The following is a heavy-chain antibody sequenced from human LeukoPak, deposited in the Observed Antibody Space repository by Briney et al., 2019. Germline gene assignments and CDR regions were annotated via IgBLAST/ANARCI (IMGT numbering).Heavy chain of an antibody. CDR1: SGSISTSNYY. CDR3: ARTNVRAFDY. V-gene: IGHV4-39*01. Sequence: SETLSLTCTVSSGSISTSNYYWGWVRQPPGKALEWIGNIFYSGSTYYNPSLKSRVTISVDTSKNQFSLKLSSVTAADTAVYYCARTNVRAFDYWGQGTLVTVSS. D-gene: IGHD2-8*01. CDR2: IFYSGST. J-gene: IGHJ4*02.